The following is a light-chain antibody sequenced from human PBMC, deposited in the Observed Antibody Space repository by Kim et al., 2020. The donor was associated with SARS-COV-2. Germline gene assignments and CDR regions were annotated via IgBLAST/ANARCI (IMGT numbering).Light chain of an antibody. Sequence: GQSITISCTGTCSDVGGYDYVSWYQQHPGKAPNVMIYDVSNRPSGLSNRFSGSKSGNTASLTSSGLQAEDEADYYCNSYTTSNTWVFGGGTQLTVL. CDR1: CSDVGGYDY. CDR2: DVS. V-gene: IGLV2-14*03. CDR3: NSYTTSNTWV. J-gene: IGLJ3*02.